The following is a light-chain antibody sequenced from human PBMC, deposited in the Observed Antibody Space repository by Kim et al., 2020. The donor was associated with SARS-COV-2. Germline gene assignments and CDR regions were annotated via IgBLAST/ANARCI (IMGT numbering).Light chain of an antibody. Sequence: SPRGRATLSCRASQSLDSSYLGWYQQNAGQAPRLLIYDASSRATGIPVRCSSSGSGTDFTHNISRLETEDLAVYFCQQHGSSPWTFGQGTKGDIK. CDR3: QQHGSSPWT. CDR2: DAS. CDR1: QSLDSSY. V-gene: IGKV3-20*01. J-gene: IGKJ1*01.